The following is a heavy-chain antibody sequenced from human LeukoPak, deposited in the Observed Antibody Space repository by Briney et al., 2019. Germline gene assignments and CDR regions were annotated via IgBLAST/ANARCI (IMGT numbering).Heavy chain of an antibody. CDR2: IKGDASEK. CDR3: ARQAGVT. Sequence: GGSLTLSCAVSGFSINNYWMTWYRQAPGKGLECVAHIKGDASEKYYLDSVKGRFTISRDNAKNSLYLQMNSLRAEDTAVYYCARQAGVTWGQGTLVTVSS. J-gene: IGHJ5*02. CDR1: GFSINNYW. D-gene: IGHD6-19*01. V-gene: IGHV3-7*01.